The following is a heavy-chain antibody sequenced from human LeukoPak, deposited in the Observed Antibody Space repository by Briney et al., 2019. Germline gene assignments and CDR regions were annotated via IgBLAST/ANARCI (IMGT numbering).Heavy chain of an antibody. CDR1: GYTFTSYG. CDR3: ARGAYDFWSGYYMYDY. J-gene: IGHJ4*02. D-gene: IGHD3-3*01. Sequence: ASVKVSCKASGYTFTSYGISWVRQAPGQRLEWMGWINAGNGNTKYSQEFQGRVTITRDTSASTAYMELSSLRSEDMAVYYCARGAYDFWSGYYMYDYWGQGTLVTVSS. V-gene: IGHV1-3*03. CDR2: INAGNGNT.